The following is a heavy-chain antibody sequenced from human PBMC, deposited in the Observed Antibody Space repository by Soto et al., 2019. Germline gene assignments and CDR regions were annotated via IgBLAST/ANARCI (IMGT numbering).Heavy chain of an antibody. V-gene: IGHV4-59*08. CDR1: GDSFRSYH. CDR2: IHYSGNA. CDR3: VRHPSSSFDS. Sequence: SETLSLTCTVSGDSFRSYHWSWIRQPPGKRLEWIGYIHYSGNAKYNPSLQSRLTISVDTSKNQLSLKLTSVTAADTAMYYCVRHPSSSFDSWGQGTLVTVSS. J-gene: IGHJ4*02. D-gene: IGHD6-6*01.